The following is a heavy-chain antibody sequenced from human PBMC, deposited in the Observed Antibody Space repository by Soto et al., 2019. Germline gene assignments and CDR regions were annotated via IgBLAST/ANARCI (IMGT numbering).Heavy chain of an antibody. CDR2: INAGNGNT. J-gene: IGHJ4*02. CDR3: AIDLGYALPDY. CDR1: GYTFTSYA. V-gene: IGHV1-3*01. Sequence: ASGKVSCKASGYTFTSYAMHWVRQAPGQRLEWMGWINAGNGNTKYSQKFQGRVTITRDTSASTAYMELGSLRSEDTAVYYCAIDLGYALPDYWGQGTLVTVSS. D-gene: IGHD2-15*01.